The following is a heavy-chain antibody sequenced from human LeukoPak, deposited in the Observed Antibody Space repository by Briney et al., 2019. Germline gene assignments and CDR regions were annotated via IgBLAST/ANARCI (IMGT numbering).Heavy chain of an antibody. CDR3: ARTYYYDSSGYYYGNWFDP. J-gene: IGHJ5*02. V-gene: IGHV3-23*01. CDR1: GFTFSSYA. D-gene: IGHD3-22*01. CDR2: ISGSGGST. Sequence: PAGSLRLSCAASGFTFSSYAMSWVRQAPGKGLEWVSAISGSGGSTYYADSVKGRFTISRDNSKNTLYLQMNSLRAEDTAVYYCARTYYYDSSGYYYGNWFDPWGQGTLVTVSS.